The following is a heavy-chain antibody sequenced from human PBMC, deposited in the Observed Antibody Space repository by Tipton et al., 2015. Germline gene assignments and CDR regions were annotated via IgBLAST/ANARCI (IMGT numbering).Heavy chain of an antibody. CDR2: LYFSGST. CDR3: ARKTTDSVSSYGDSLDN. V-gene: IGHV4-39*07. D-gene: IGHD4-17*01. J-gene: IGHJ4*02. Sequence: TLSLTCTVSGGSISSSSYYWAWIRQPSGKGLEWIGSLYFSGSTYYNPSLKSRVTISVDTSRNQFSLRLSSVTAADTAVYYCARKTTDSVSSYGDSLDNWGQGTPVTVSS. CDR1: GGSISSSSYY.